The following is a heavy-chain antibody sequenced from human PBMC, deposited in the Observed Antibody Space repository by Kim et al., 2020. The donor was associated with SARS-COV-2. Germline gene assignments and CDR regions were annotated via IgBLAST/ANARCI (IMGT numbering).Heavy chain of an antibody. CDR3: SRQGGKHGDRGFDN. J-gene: IGHJ4*02. V-gene: IGHV3-73*01. Sequence: YAESVTGRFNISRDDSKKAVYLQMDSLKTDDTAVYFCSRQGGKHGDRGFDNWGKGTLVTVSS. D-gene: IGHD4-17*01.